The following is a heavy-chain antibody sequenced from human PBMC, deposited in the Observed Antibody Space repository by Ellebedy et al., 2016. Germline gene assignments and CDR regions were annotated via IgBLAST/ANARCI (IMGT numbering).Heavy chain of an antibody. CDR2: IIPILGIA. CDR3: AAGTRYYYYGMDV. CDR1: RGTFSSYA. J-gene: IGHJ6*02. Sequence: SVKVSXKASRGTFSSYAISWVRQAPGQGLEWMGRIIPILGIANYAQKFQERVTITRDMSTSTAYMELSSLRSEDTAVYYCAAGTRYYYYGMDVWGQGTTVTVSS. V-gene: IGHV1-69*04. D-gene: IGHD6-13*01.